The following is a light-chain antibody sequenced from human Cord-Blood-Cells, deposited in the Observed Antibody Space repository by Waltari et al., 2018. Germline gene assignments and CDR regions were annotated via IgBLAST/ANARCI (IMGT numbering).Light chain of an antibody. Sequence: DIVLTQTPGTLSVSPGERATLSSRASQSVSSSYLAWYEKTPGQAPRLLIYGASRRATGIPDRCSGSGSGTDFTLTISRLEPEDFAVYYCQQYGSSPWTFGQGTKVEIK. V-gene: IGKV3-20*01. J-gene: IGKJ1*01. CDR3: QQYGSSPWT. CDR2: GAS. CDR1: QSVSSSY.